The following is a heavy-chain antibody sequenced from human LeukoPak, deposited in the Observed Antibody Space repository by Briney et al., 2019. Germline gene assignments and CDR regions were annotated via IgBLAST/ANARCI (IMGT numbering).Heavy chain of an antibody. CDR1: GYTFTGYY. D-gene: IGHD3-9*01. Sequence: ASVKVSCKASGYTFTGYYMHWVRQAPGQGLEWMGRINPNSGGTNYAQKFQERVTITRDMSTSTAYMELSSLRSEDTAVYYCAAGVYDILTGYALFDYWGQGTLVTVSS. V-gene: IGHV1-2*06. CDR2: INPNSGGT. CDR3: AAGVYDILTGYALFDY. J-gene: IGHJ4*02.